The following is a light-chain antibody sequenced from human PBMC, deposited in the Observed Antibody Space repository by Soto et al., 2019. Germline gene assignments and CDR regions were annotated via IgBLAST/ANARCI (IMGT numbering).Light chain of an antibody. CDR1: QSVRSN. CDR3: QQYDDWPIT. V-gene: IGKV3-15*01. J-gene: IGKJ5*01. CDR2: DGS. Sequence: IVMKKSPDTVYVPTGERATLSCRASQSVRSNLAWYQHEPGQAPRLLIYDGSTRALGIPARFSGSESGTEFTLTISSLQSEDFAVYFCQQYDDWPITFGQGTRLEIK.